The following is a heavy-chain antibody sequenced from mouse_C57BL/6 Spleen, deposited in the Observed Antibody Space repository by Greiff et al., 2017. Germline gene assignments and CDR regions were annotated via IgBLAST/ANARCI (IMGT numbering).Heavy chain of an antibody. CDR2: FYPGRGSI. Sequence: VQLVESGAELVKPGASVKLSCKASGYTFTEYTIPWVKQRSGQGLEWIGWFYPGRGSIKYNENFKDKATLTADKSSSTGYMELSRLTSEDSAVYVCARHGDSSEAMDYWGQGTSVTVSS. CDR1: GYTFTEYT. D-gene: IGHD3-2*02. CDR3: ARHGDSSEAMDY. V-gene: IGHV1-62-2*01. J-gene: IGHJ4*01.